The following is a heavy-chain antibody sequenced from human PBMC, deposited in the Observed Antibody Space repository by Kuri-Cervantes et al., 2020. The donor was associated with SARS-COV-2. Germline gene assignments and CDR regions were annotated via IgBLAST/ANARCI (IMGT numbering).Heavy chain of an antibody. CDR2: ISGSGGST. D-gene: IGHD2-2*01. CDR3: AKDSGYQLHYVYYYYGMDV. J-gene: IGHJ6*02. V-gene: IGHV3-23*01. CDR1: AFTFSSYA. Sequence: GESLKLSCASHAFTFSSYAMSWVRQAPRKGLEWVSAISGSGGSTYYADSVKGRFTISRDNSKNTLYLQMNSLRAEDTAVYYCAKDSGYQLHYVYYYYGMDVWGQGTTVTVSS.